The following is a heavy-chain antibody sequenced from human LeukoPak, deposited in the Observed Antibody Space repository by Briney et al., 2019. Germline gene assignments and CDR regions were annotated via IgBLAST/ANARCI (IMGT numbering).Heavy chain of an antibody. D-gene: IGHD3-22*01. Sequence: GGSLRLSCSASGFTFSSYAMHWVRQAPGKGLEYVSAISSNGGSTYYADSVKGRFTISRDNSKNTLYLQMSSLRADDTAVYYCVKGRTMIVVVHFDYWGQGTLVTVSS. CDR1: GFTFSSYA. CDR2: ISSNGGST. CDR3: VKGRTMIVVVHFDY. J-gene: IGHJ4*02. V-gene: IGHV3-64D*09.